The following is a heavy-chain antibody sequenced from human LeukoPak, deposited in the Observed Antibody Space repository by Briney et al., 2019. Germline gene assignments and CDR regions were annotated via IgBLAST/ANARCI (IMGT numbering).Heavy chain of an antibody. CDR3: ARDQEAFDY. Sequence: ASVKVSCKASGYSFTSNYIHWVRQAPGQGLEWMGMIYPRDGSASYAQKFQGRVTVTRDTSKSTVHMELSGLRSEDTAVYYCARDQEAFDYWGQGTLVTVSS. CDR1: GYSFTSNY. J-gene: IGHJ4*02. V-gene: IGHV1-46*01. CDR2: IYPRDGSA.